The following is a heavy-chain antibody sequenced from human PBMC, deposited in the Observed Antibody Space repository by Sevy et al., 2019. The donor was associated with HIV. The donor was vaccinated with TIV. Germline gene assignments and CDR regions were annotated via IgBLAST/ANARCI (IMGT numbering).Heavy chain of an antibody. CDR2: ISSSSSTI. CDR1: GFTFSSYS. D-gene: IGHD3-22*01. CDR3: ARGPYYYDSSGYSFDY. V-gene: IGHV3-48*02. Sequence: GGSLRLSCAASGFTFSSYSMNWVRQAPGKGQEWVSYISSSSSTIYYADSVKGRFTISRDNAKNSLYLQMNSLRDEDTAVYYCARGPYYYDSSGYSFDYWGQGTLVTVSS. J-gene: IGHJ4*02.